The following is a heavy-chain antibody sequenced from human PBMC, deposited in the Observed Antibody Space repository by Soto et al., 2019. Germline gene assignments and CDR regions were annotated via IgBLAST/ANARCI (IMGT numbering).Heavy chain of an antibody. V-gene: IGHV3-11*01. D-gene: IGHD3-10*01. CDR1: GFTFSDYY. Sequence: SLRLSCAASGFTFSDYYMTWIRQAPGKGLEWVSHISSSGNSIDYGDSVRGRFTISRDNAKKSLYLQMNGLRAEDTAVYYCARRRYGSGSNDFWGQGTLVTVSS. CDR2: ISSSGNSI. J-gene: IGHJ4*02. CDR3: ARRRYGSGSNDF.